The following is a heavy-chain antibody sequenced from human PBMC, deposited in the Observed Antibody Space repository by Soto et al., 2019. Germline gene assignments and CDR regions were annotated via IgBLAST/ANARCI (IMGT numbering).Heavy chain of an antibody. Sequence: QVQLVQSGVEVKKPGASVKVSCKASGYTFTGYYMHWVRQAPGQGLEWMGWINPNSGGTKYAQKFQGRVTMTRDTSISTAYMELSRLRSDDTAVYYCARLGGQKGQGGFDPWGQGTLVTVSS. CDR2: INPNSGGT. CDR3: ARLGGQKGQGGFDP. J-gene: IGHJ5*02. D-gene: IGHD3-16*01. V-gene: IGHV1-2*02. CDR1: GYTFTGYY.